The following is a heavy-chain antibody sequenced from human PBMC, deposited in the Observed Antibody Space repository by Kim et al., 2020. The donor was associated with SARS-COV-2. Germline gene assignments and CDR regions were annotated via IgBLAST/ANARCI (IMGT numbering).Heavy chain of an antibody. D-gene: IGHD2-15*01. CDR3: AKLAPFSVVVAAKGLLLDY. CDR1: GFTFSSYG. V-gene: IGHV3-30*18. Sequence: GGSLRLSCAASGFTFSSYGMHWVRQAPGKGLEWVAVISYDGSNKYYADSVKGRFTISRDNSKNTLYLQMNSLRAEDTAVYYCAKLAPFSVVVAAKGLLLDYWGQGTLVTVSS. J-gene: IGHJ4*02. CDR2: ISYDGSNK.